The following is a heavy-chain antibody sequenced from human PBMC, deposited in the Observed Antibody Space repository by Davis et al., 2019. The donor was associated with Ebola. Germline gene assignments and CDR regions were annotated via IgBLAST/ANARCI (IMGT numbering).Heavy chain of an antibody. Sequence: GESLKISCAASGFTFSSYWMHWVRQAPGKGLVWVSRINSDGSSTSYADSVKGRFTISRDNAKNSLYLQMNSLRAEDTAVYYCAIPTTVVTDYYYGMDVWGQGTTVTVSS. V-gene: IGHV3-74*01. CDR2: INSDGSST. CDR3: AIPTTVVTDYYYGMDV. D-gene: IGHD4-23*01. CDR1: GFTFSSYW. J-gene: IGHJ6*02.